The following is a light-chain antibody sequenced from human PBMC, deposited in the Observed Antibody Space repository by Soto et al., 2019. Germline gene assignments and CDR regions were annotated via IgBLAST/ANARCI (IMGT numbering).Light chain of an antibody. V-gene: IGLV2-14*01. J-gene: IGLJ1*01. CDR2: EVS. CDR3: SSYTTGSTLPWV. CDR1: SSDFGGYNY. Sequence: QSALTQPASVSGSPGQSITISCTGTSSDFGGYNYVSWYQQHPGKAPKLMIYEVSNRPSGVSNRFSGSKSGNTASLAISGLQAEDEADYYCSSYTTGSTLPWVFGTGTKLTVL.